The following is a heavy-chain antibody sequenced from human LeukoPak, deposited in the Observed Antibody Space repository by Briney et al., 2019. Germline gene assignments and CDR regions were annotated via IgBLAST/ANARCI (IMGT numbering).Heavy chain of an antibody. CDR2: ISSSGSTI. CDR1: GFTFSSYE. D-gene: IGHD6-19*01. Sequence: PGGSLRLSCAASGFTFSSYEMNWVRQAPGKGLEWVSYISSSGSTIYYADSVRGRFTISRDNAKNSLYLQMNSLRAEDTAVYYCARMQQWLPDYWGQGTLVTVSS. V-gene: IGHV3-48*03. CDR3: ARMQQWLPDY. J-gene: IGHJ4*02.